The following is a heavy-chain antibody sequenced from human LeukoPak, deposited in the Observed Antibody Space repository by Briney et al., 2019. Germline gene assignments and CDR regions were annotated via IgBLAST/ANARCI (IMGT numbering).Heavy chain of an antibody. V-gene: IGHV3-23*01. CDR3: AKHGSGRYFDY. CDR1: GFSFNNYW. Sequence: GGSLRLSCAASGFSFNNYWMHWVRQAPGKGLEWVSAISDSGGKTYYADSMKGRFTISRDNSKNTLYLQMNSLRAEDTAVYYCAKHGSGRYFDYWGQGTLVTVSS. D-gene: IGHD6-19*01. CDR2: ISDSGGKT. J-gene: IGHJ4*02.